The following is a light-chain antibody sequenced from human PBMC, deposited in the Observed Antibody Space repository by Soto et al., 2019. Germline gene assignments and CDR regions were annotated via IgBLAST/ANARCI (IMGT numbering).Light chain of an antibody. Sequence: DIQMTQSPSSLSASVGDRVTITCRASQSTSSYLNWYQQKPGKAPKLLIYAASSLQSGVPSRFSGSGSGTDFTLTISSLQPEDFATYYCQHSYSTPSTFGQGTKLEIK. CDR2: AAS. CDR3: QHSYSTPST. J-gene: IGKJ2*01. CDR1: QSTSSY. V-gene: IGKV1-39*01.